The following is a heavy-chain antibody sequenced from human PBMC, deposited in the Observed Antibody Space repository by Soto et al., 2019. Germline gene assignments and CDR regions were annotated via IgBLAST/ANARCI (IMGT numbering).Heavy chain of an antibody. CDR2: INHSGST. Sequence: PSETLSLTCAVYGGSFSGYYWSWIRQPPGKGLEWIGEINHSGSTNYNPSLKSRVTISVDTSKNQFSLKLSSVTAADTAVYYCARDRGCSSTSCLYGMDVWGQGTTVTVSS. D-gene: IGHD2-2*01. J-gene: IGHJ6*02. CDR1: GGSFSGYY. CDR3: ARDRGCSSTSCLYGMDV. V-gene: IGHV4-34*01.